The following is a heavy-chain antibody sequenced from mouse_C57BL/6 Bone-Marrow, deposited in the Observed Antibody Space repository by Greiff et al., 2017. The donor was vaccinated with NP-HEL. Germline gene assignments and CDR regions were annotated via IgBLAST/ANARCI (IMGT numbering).Heavy chain of an antibody. CDR1: GYTFTTYG. J-gene: IGHJ4*01. CDR2: IYIGNGYT. V-gene: IGHV1-58*01. CDR3: ARDYYGSIDAMDY. Sequence: EVHLVESGAELVRPGSSVKMSCKTSGYTFTTYGINWVKQRPGQGLEWIGYIYIGNGYTEYNEKFKGKATLTSDTSSSTAYMRLSSLTSEDSAIYFCARDYYGSIDAMDYWGQGTSVTVSS. D-gene: IGHD1-1*01.